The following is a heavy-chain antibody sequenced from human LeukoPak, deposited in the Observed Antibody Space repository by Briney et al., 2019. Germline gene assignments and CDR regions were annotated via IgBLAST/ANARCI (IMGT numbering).Heavy chain of an antibody. D-gene: IGHD2-2*01. J-gene: IGHJ4*02. CDR2: MFYRGNT. CDR3: ARHSLSGSSCSSTRCYVGY. Sequence: PSETLSLTCTVSGGSISSTNYYWGWIRQPPGKGLEWIGSMFYRGNTYYNPSLKSRVTISVDTSKNHFSLRLSSVTAADTAVYYCARHSLSGSSCSSTRCYVGYWGQGTLVTVSS. V-gene: IGHV4-39*01. CDR1: GGSISSTNYY.